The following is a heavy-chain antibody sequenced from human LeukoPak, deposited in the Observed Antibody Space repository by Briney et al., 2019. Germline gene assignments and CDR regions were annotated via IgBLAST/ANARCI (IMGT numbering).Heavy chain of an antibody. V-gene: IGHV4-34*01. CDR2: INHSGST. Sequence: SETLSLTCAVYGGSFSGYYWSWIRQPPGKGLEWIGEINHSGSTNYNPSLKSRVTISVDTSKNQFSLKLSSVTAADTAVYYCARGVPYCSSTSCRAITYGMDVWGQGTTVTVSS. J-gene: IGHJ6*02. CDR1: GGSFSGYY. CDR3: ARGVPYCSSTSCRAITYGMDV. D-gene: IGHD2-2*01.